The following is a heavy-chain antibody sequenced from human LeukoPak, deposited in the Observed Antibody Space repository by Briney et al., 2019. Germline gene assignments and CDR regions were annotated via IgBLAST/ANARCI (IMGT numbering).Heavy chain of an antibody. CDR1: GGSISSGGYY. D-gene: IGHD6-19*01. CDR3: AGALTEQWLVGN. V-gene: IGHV4-31*03. Sequence: SETLSLTCTVSGGSISSGGYYWSWFRQHPGRGLEWIGYIYYSGSTYYNPSLKSRVTISVDTSKNQFSLKLSSVTAADTAVYYCAGALTEQWLVGNWGQGTLVTVSS. J-gene: IGHJ4*02. CDR2: IYYSGST.